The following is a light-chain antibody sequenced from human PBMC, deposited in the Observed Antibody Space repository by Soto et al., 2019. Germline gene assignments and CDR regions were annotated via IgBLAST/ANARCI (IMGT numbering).Light chain of an antibody. CDR2: DVV. J-gene: IGLJ2*01. V-gene: IGLV2-14*01. CDR1: SSDVGGYNY. Sequence: QSVLTQPASVSGSPGQSITISCTGTSSDVGGYNYVSWYQQHPGKAPKLMIYDVVNRPSGVSNRFSGSKSGNTASLTISGLQAEDEADYYCCSYATSSPVVFGGGTKLTVL. CDR3: CSYATSSPVV.